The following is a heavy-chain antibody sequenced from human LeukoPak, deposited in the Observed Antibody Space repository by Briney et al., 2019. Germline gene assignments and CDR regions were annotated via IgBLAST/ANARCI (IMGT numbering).Heavy chain of an antibody. Sequence: PGGSLRLSCAASGFTFSSYAMSWVRQAPGKGLEWVSAISGSGGSTYYADSVKGRFTISRDNSKNTLYLQMNSLRAEDAAVYYCAKGIVVVPAAIDYWGQGTLVTVSS. V-gene: IGHV3-23*01. CDR3: AKGIVVVPAAIDY. J-gene: IGHJ4*02. CDR2: ISGSGGST. CDR1: GFTFSSYA. D-gene: IGHD2-2*02.